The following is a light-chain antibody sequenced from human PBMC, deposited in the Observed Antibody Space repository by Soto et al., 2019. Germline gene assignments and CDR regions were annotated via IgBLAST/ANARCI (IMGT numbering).Light chain of an antibody. CDR3: QQYVSLPPAWT. Sequence: EIVLTQSPGSLSLSPGERATLSCRASQSFTSNFLAWYQQKPGQAPRLLIYGASSRATGLPDRFSGSGSGTDFTLTISRLEPEDYAVYYCQQYVSLPPAWTFGQGTKVEIK. CDR1: QSFTSNF. CDR2: GAS. J-gene: IGKJ1*01. V-gene: IGKV3-20*01.